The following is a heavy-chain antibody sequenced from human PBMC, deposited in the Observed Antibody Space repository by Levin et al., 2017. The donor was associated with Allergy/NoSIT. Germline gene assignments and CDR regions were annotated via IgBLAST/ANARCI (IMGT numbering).Heavy chain of an antibody. CDR1: GDRVSSNSAA. CDR3: ARYRAAGSDSFDI. Sequence: SETLSLTCAISGDRVSSNSAAWNWIRQSPSRGLEWLGRTYYRSKWSTDYAVSVKSRISISPDTSKNQFSLQLNSVTPDDTAVYYCARYRAAGSDSFDIWGQGTMVTVSS. D-gene: IGHD6-13*01. CDR2: TYYRSKWST. J-gene: IGHJ3*02. V-gene: IGHV6-1*01.